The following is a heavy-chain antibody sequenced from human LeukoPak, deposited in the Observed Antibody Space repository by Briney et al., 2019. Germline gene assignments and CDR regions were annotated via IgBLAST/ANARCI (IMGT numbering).Heavy chain of an antibody. D-gene: IGHD2-15*01. CDR3: ARVLRYCSGGNCYSGGLGYMDV. CDR2: ISSSSSYI. CDR1: RLTLSSYS. Sequence: GGSLTLPCAPSRLTLSSYSTNWVRQAAGKGLAWVSSISSSSSYIYYADSMTGRFTTSRDNAKNSLYLQKNSLVAENTAVYYCARVLRYCSGGNCYSGGLGYMDVWGKGTTVTISS. J-gene: IGHJ6*03. V-gene: IGHV3-21*01.